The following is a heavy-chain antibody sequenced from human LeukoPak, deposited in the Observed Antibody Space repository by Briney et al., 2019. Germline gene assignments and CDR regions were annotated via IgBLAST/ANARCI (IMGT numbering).Heavy chain of an antibody. Sequence: ASVKVSCKASGYTFTSYAMHWVCQAPGQRLEWMAWINVGNGNTKYSQKFQGRVTITRDTSASTAYMELSSLRSEDTAVHYCARDIVGAKAFDYWGQGTLVTVSS. CDR1: GYTFTSYA. J-gene: IGHJ4*02. D-gene: IGHD1-26*01. CDR2: INVGNGNT. CDR3: ARDIVGAKAFDY. V-gene: IGHV1-3*01.